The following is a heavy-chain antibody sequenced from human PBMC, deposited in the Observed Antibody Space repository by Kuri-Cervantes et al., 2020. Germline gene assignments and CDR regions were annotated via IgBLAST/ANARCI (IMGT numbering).Heavy chain of an antibody. CDR3: ARAVRIAAAVHYFDY. Sequence: GGSLRLSCAASGFSLNNTWMTWVRQAPGKGLEWVGRIKSKTDGGTTDYAAPVKGRFIISRDDSKNTIYLQMNSLRAEDTAVYYCARAVRIAAAVHYFDYWGQGTLVTVSS. D-gene: IGHD6-13*01. V-gene: IGHV3-15*01. J-gene: IGHJ4*02. CDR2: IKSKTDGGTT. CDR1: GFSLNNTW.